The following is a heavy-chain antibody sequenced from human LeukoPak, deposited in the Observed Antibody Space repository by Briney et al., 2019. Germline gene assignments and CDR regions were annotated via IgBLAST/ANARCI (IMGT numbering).Heavy chain of an antibody. D-gene: IGHD2-15*01. J-gene: IGHJ4*02. V-gene: IGHV3-66*01. CDR2: IYSGGST. Sequence: PGGSLRLSCAVSGFTVSSNYMSWVRQAPGKGLEWVSIIYSGGSTYYADSVKGRFTISRDNSKNILYLQLNSLRAEDTALYFCARVGYTDTWYSSPPFDYWGQGTLVTASS. CDR1: GFTVSSNY. CDR3: ARVGYTDTWYSSPPFDY.